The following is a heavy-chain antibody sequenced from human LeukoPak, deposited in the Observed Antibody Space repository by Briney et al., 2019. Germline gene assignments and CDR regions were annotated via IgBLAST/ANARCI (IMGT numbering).Heavy chain of an antibody. Sequence: PSETLSLTCAVYGGSFSSYYWSWIRQPAGKGLEWIGRIYTTGSTNYNPSLKSRVTMSVDTSKNQFSLKLSSVTAADTAVYYCARNDPLTGYYWDWGQGTLVTVSS. V-gene: IGHV4-59*10. CDR3: ARNDPLTGYYWD. CDR1: GGSFSSYY. CDR2: IYTTGST. J-gene: IGHJ4*02. D-gene: IGHD3-9*01.